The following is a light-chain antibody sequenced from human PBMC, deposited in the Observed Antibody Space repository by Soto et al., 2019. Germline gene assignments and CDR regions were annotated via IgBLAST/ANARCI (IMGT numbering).Light chain of an antibody. J-gene: IGLJ2*01. Sequence: SYELTKPPSVSVSPGQTASITCSGDKLGDKYACWYQQKPGQSPVLVIYQDSKRPSGIPERFSGSNSGNTATLTISGTQAMDEADYYCQAWDSSTAVFGGVTKLTVL. CDR3: QAWDSSTAV. CDR1: KLGDKY. CDR2: QDS. V-gene: IGLV3-1*01.